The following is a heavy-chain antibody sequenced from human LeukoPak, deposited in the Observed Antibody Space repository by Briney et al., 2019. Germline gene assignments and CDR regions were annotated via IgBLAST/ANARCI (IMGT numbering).Heavy chain of an antibody. Sequence: GGSLRLSCAASGFTFSSYAMSWVRQAPGKGLVWVSGISGSGDGTYYADSVKGRFTISRDNSMNTLYLQMNSLRAEDTAVYYCAKGRSGIVVAGLNYWGQGTLVTVSS. CDR3: AKGRSGIVVAGLNY. D-gene: IGHD6-19*01. CDR1: GFTFSSYA. J-gene: IGHJ4*02. CDR2: ISGSGDGT. V-gene: IGHV3-23*01.